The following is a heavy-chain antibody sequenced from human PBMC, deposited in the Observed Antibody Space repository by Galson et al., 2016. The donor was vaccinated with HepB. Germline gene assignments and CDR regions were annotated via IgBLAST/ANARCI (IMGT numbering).Heavy chain of an antibody. V-gene: IGHV4-34*01. CDR3: AKIRDGYETYDGFDI. Sequence: ETLSLSCAVYGGSLSGHFCSWRRQPPEKVLEWIVDIYHTGSTNYNPSLKSRVPITLDMSTNHFSLQLSSVTAADTAVYYCAKIRDGYETYDGFDIWGQGTMVIVSS. J-gene: IGHJ3*02. CDR2: IYHTGST. D-gene: IGHD5-24*01. CDR1: GGSLSGHF.